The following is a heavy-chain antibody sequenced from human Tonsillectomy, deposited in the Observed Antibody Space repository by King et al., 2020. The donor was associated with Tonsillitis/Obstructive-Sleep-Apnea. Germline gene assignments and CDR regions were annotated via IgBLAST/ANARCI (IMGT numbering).Heavy chain of an antibody. CDR3: ARARRSDSGYDSPFDY. CDR1: GGSVSSGGYY. Sequence: QVPLQESGPGLVKPSQTLSLTCTVSGGSVSSGGYYWRWIRQHPGKGLEWIGYIYYSGNTYYNPSLKSRVTISVDTSKNQFSLRLSSVTAADTAVYYCARARRSDSGYDSPFDYWGQGTLVTVSS. D-gene: IGHD5-12*01. CDR2: IYYSGNT. J-gene: IGHJ4*02. V-gene: IGHV4-31*03.